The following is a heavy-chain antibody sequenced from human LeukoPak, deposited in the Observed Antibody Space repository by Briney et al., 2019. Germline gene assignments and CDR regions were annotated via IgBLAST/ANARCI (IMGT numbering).Heavy chain of an antibody. CDR1: GGSISSGGYS. CDR2: IYHSGST. D-gene: IGHD6-19*01. J-gene: IGHJ4*02. Sequence: PSQTLSLTCAVSGGSISSGGYSWSWIRQPPGKGLEWIGYIYHSGSTYYNPSLKSRVTISVDRSKNQFSLKLSSVTAADTAVYYCARASGAVAGTFDFDYWGQGTLVTVSS. CDR3: ARASGAVAGTFDFDY. V-gene: IGHV4-30-2*01.